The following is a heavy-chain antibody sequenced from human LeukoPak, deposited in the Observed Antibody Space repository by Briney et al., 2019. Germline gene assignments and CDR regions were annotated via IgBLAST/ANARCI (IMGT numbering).Heavy chain of an antibody. V-gene: IGHV3-23*01. D-gene: IGHD6-13*01. CDR1: GFTFSDYY. CDR2: ISGGGAYT. Sequence: PGGSLRLSCTASGFTFSDYYMSWIRQAPGKGLEWVSTISGGGAYTYYADSVKGRFTISRDNSKNTLYLQMTSLTAEDTAIYYCANSIAAARGYYFDYWGQGTLVTVSS. CDR3: ANSIAAARGYYFDY. J-gene: IGHJ4*02.